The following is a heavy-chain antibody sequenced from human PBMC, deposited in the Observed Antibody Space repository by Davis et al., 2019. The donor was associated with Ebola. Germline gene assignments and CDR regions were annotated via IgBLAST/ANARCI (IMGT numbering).Heavy chain of an antibody. V-gene: IGHV3-7*01. CDR1: GFTFSSYW. D-gene: IGHD4-17*01. CDR3: ARGDKDYGDSYYYYGMDV. J-gene: IGHJ6*04. CDR2: IKQDGSEK. Sequence: GESLKISCAASGFTFSSYWMSWVRQAPGKGLEWVANIKQDGSEKYYVDSVKGRFTISRDNSKNTLYLQMNSLRAEDTAVYYCARGDKDYGDSYYYYGMDVWGKGTTVTVSS.